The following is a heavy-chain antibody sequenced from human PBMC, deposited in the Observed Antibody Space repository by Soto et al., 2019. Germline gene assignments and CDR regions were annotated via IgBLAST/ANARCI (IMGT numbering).Heavy chain of an antibody. J-gene: IGHJ1*01. CDR2: IIPIFGTA. CDR3: ARSFPGIEAAGREGYFQH. CDR1: GGTFSSYA. Sequence: QVQLVQSGAEVKKPGSSVKVSCKASGGTFSSYAISWVRQAPGQGLEWMGGIIPIFGTANNAQKFQGRVTITADESTSTAYSELSSLRSADTAVYYCARSFPGIEAAGREGYFQHWCHGTLVIV. V-gene: IGHV1-69*12. D-gene: IGHD6-13*01.